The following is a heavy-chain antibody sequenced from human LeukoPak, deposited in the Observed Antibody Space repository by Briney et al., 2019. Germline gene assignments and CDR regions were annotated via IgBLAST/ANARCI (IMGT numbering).Heavy chain of an antibody. Sequence: GGSLRLSCEAFGFTVSSNYMSWVRQAPGKGLEWVSVIYSGGSTYYADSVKGRFTISRHNSKSTLYLQMNSLRAEDTAVYYCASRLDYYDSSGYLFDYWGQGTLVTVSS. CDR2: IYSGGST. CDR1: GFTVSSNY. D-gene: IGHD3-22*01. V-gene: IGHV3-53*04. CDR3: ASRLDYYDSSGYLFDY. J-gene: IGHJ4*02.